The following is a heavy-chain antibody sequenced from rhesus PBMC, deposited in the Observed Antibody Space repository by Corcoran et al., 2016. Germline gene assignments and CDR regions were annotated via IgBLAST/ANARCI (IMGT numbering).Heavy chain of an antibody. Sequence: QVQLQESGPGLVEPSETLSLTCAVSGDSVSSPNWWSWIRQPPAKGLERIGTIRGSSGSTDTNPPLRSRVTISKDTSKHQFSLRLCTVTAATTAVYYCSRVREPRDAFDLWGQVLRVTVSS. J-gene: IGHJ3*01. CDR1: GDSVSSPNW. CDR3: SRVREPRDAFDL. CDR2: IRGSSGST. V-gene: IGHV4S19*01.